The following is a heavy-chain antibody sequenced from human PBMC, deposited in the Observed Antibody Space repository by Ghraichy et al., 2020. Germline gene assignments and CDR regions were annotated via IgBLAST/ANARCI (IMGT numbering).Heavy chain of an antibody. D-gene: IGHD3-9*01. V-gene: IGHV3-7*03. J-gene: IGHJ6*02. Sequence: GESLNISCAASGFTFSSYWMSWVRQAPGKGLEWVANIKQDGSEKYYVDSVKGRFTISRDNAKNSLYLQMNSLRAEDTAVYYCSSYYDILTGYYRDRPDYYGMDVWGQGTTVTVSS. CDR2: IKQDGSEK. CDR1: GFTFSSYW. CDR3: SSYYDILTGYYRDRPDYYGMDV.